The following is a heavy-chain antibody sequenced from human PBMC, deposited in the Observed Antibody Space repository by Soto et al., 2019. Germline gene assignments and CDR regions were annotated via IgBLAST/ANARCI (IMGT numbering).Heavy chain of an antibody. J-gene: IGHJ6*02. CDR2: IYYSGST. CDR3: ARVGSGRYTYYHYGMDV. D-gene: IGHD3-10*01. CDR1: GGSISSYY. Sequence: SETLSLTCTGSGGSISSYYWSWIRQPPGKGLEWIGYIYYSGSTNYNPSLKSRVTISVDTSKNQFSLKLSSVTAADTAVYYCARVGSGRYTYYHYGMDVWGQGTTVTVSS. V-gene: IGHV4-59*01.